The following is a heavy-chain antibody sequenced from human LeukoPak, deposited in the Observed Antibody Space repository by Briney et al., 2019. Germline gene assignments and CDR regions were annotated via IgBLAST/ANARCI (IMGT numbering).Heavy chain of an antibody. CDR3: ARAVGYCSSTSCYFGYYYYYGMDV. J-gene: IGHJ6*02. CDR1: GYTFTSYD. D-gene: IGHD2-2*01. CDR2: TNPNSGNT. V-gene: IGHV1-8*01. Sequence: ASVKVSCKASGYTFTSYDINWVRQATGQGLEWMGWTNPNSGNTGYAQKFQGRVTMTRNTSISTAYMELSSLRSEDTAVYYCARAVGYCSSTSCYFGYYYYYGMDVWGQGTLVTVSS.